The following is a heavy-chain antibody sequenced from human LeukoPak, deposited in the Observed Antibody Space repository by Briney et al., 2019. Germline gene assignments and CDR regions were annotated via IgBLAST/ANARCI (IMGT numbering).Heavy chain of an antibody. Sequence: PSETLSLTCTVSGGSISSYYWSWIRQPAGKGLEWIGRIYTSGSTNYNPSLKSRVTMSVDTSKNQFSLKLSSVTAADTAVYYCARDHTRDTAMASLFDYWGQGTLVTVSS. CDR1: GGSISSYY. V-gene: IGHV4-4*07. CDR2: IYTSGST. D-gene: IGHD5-18*01. CDR3: ARDHTRDTAMASLFDY. J-gene: IGHJ4*02.